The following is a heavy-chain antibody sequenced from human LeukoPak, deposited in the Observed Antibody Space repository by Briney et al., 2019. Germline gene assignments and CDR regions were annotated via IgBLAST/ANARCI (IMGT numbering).Heavy chain of an antibody. CDR2: INHSGST. Sequence: SETLSLTCAVYGGSFSGYYWSWIRQPPGKGLEWIGEINHSGSTNYNPSLKSRVTISVDTSKNQFSLKLSSVTAADTAVYYCARHRRDYYGSGRMYSFDYWGQGTLVTVSS. CDR3: ARHRRDYYGSGRMYSFDY. V-gene: IGHV4-34*01. J-gene: IGHJ4*02. CDR1: GGSFSGYY. D-gene: IGHD3-10*01.